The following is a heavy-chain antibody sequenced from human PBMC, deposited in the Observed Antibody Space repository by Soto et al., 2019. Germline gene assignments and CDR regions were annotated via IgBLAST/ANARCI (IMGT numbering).Heavy chain of an antibody. CDR3: ARGRSLLLWFGEYNWFDP. V-gene: IGHV4-34*01. J-gene: IGHJ5*02. CDR2: INHSGST. D-gene: IGHD3-10*01. Sequence: AETPSPICAAYGGSFSSYSSLWIRQPPGKGLEWIGEINHSGSTNYNPALKSRVTISVDTSKNQFSLKLSSVTAADTAVYYCARGRSLLLWFGEYNWFDPWGQGTLVTVSS. CDR1: GGSFSSYS.